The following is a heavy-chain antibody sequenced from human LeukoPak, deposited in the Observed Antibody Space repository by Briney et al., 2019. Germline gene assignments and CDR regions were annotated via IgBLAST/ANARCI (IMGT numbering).Heavy chain of an antibody. J-gene: IGHJ4*02. V-gene: IGHV3-64*01. D-gene: IGHD4-17*01. CDR1: GFTFSSYA. CDR2: ISSNGGST. CDR3: ARDQDDYGDYRYLFDY. Sequence: PGGSLRLSCAASGFTFSSYAMHWVRQAPGKGLEYVSAISSNGGSTYYANSVKGRFTIYRENSKNTLYMQMGRLRAEDRGVYYCARDQDDYGDYRYLFDYWGQGTLVTVSS.